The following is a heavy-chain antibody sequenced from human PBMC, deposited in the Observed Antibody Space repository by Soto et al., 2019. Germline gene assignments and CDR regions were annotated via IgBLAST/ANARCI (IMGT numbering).Heavy chain of an antibody. CDR2: ISSSSSYI. D-gene: IGHD4-17*01. CDR1: GFTFSSYS. CDR3: ARDTVTTKYYFDY. J-gene: IGHJ4*02. Sequence: GGSLRLSCAASGFTFSSYSMNWVRQAPGKGLEWVSSISSSSSYIYYSDSVKGRFTISRDNAKNSLYLQMNSLRAEDTAVYYCARDTVTTKYYFDYWGQGTLVTVSS. V-gene: IGHV3-21*01.